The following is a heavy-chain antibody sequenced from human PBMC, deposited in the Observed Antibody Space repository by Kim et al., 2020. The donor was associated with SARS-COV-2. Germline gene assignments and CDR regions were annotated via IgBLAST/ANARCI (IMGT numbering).Heavy chain of an antibody. J-gene: IGHJ5*02. D-gene: IGHD3-22*01. CDR1: GYTFTGYY. CDR3: ARDGYYYDSSGYYYFNWFDP. V-gene: IGHV1-2*02. CDR2: INPNSGGT. Sequence: ASVKVSCKASGYTFTGYYMHWVRQAPGQGLEWMGWINPNSGGTNYAQKFQGRVTMTRDTSISTAYMELSRLRSDDTAVYYCARDGYYYDSSGYYYFNWFDPWGQGTLVTVSS.